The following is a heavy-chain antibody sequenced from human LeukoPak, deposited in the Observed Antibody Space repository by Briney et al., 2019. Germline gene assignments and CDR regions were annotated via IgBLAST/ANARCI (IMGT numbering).Heavy chain of an antibody. CDR2: INHSGST. CDR3: ARGAAMDDYYYYYYMDV. Sequence: SETLSLTCAVYGGSFSGYYWSWIRQPPGKGLEWIGEINHSGSTNYNPSLKSRVTISVDTSKNQFSLKLSSVTAADTAVYYCARGAAMDDYYYYYYMDVWGKGTTVTVSS. V-gene: IGHV4-34*01. CDR1: GGSFSGYY. D-gene: IGHD5-18*01. J-gene: IGHJ6*03.